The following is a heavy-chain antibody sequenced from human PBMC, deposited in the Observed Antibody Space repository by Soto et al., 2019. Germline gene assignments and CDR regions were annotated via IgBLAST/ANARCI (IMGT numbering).Heavy chain of an antibody. CDR3: ARGAPVVNDY. Sequence: QLQLQESGSGLVKPSQTLSLTCAVSGGSISSGGYSWSWIRQPPGKGLEWIGYIYHSGSTYYNPPLKSRVPLSVDRSKDQCSRQLSAVNAADTAVYYCARGAPVVNDYWGQGTLVTVSS. CDR1: GGSISSGGYS. D-gene: IGHD3-22*01. CDR2: IYHSGST. J-gene: IGHJ4*02. V-gene: IGHV4-30-2*01.